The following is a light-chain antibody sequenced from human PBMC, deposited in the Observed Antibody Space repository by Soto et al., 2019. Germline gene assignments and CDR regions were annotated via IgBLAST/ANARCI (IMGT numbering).Light chain of an antibody. CDR1: QSDDRY. CDR3: QQYKDYTWT. Sequence: DIQMTQSPSTLSASVGHRVSITCRASQSDDRYLAWYQQKPGKAPHLLIYDASSLESGVPSRFSGSGSGTEFTLTISSLQPDDFTTFYCQQYKDYTWTFGQGTKVEV. CDR2: DAS. J-gene: IGKJ1*01. V-gene: IGKV1-5*01.